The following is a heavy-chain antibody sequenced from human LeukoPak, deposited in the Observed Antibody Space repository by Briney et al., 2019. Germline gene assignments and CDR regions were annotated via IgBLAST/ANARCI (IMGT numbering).Heavy chain of an antibody. D-gene: IGHD1-26*01. Sequence: SETLSLTCTVSGGSISSYYWSWIRQPPGKGLEWIGYIYYSGSTNYNPSLKSRVTISVDTSKNQFSLKLSSVTAADTAVYYCARQTRGVPTTRFDYWGQGTLVTVSS. J-gene: IGHJ4*02. V-gene: IGHV4-59*08. CDR3: ARQTRGVPTTRFDY. CDR1: GGSISSYY. CDR2: IYYSGST.